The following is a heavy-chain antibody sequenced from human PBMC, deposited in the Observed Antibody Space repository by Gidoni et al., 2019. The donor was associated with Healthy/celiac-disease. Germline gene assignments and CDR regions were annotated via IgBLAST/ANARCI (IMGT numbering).Heavy chain of an antibody. CDR1: GGSFSGYY. Sequence: QVQLQQWGAGLLKPSETLSLTCAVYGGSFSGYYWSWIRQPPGKGLEWIGEINHSGSTNYNPSLKSRVTISVDTSKNQFSLKLSSVTAADTAVYYCARGPIAARPGDAFDIWGQGTMVTVSS. CDR3: ARGPIAARPGDAFDI. D-gene: IGHD6-6*01. J-gene: IGHJ3*02. V-gene: IGHV4-34*01. CDR2: INHSGST.